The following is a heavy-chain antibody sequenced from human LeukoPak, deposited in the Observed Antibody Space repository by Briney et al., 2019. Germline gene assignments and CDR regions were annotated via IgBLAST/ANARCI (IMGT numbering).Heavy chain of an antibody. CDR3: ARANQAHISYFDY. J-gene: IGHJ4*02. V-gene: IGHV3-21*01. CDR2: ISSSSSYI. CDR1: GFTFSSYS. D-gene: IGHD1-14*01. Sequence: GGSLRLSCEASGFTFSSYSMNWVRQAPGKGLEWVSSISSSSSYIYYADSVKGRFTISRDNAKNSLYLQMNSLRAEDTAVYYCARANQAHISYFDYWGQGTLVTVSS.